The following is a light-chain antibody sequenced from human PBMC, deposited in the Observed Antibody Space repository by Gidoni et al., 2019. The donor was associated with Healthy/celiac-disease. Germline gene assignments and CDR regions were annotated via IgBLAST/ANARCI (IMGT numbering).Light chain of an antibody. V-gene: IGLV3-1*01. CDR2: QDS. CDR3: QAWDSSTVV. J-gene: IGLJ2*01. CDR1: KLGDKY. Sequence: SYELTPPPSVSVSTGKTASITCSGDKLGDKYACWYHQKPGQSPVLVIYQDSNRPSGIPERFSGSNSGNTATLTISGTQAMDEADYYFQAWDSSTVVFGGGTKLTVL.